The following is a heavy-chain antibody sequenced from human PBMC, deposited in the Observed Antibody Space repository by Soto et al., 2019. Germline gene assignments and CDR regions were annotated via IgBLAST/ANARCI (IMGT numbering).Heavy chain of an antibody. Sequence: QVQLQESGPGLVKPSETLSLTCTVSGGSISSYYWSWIRQPPGKGLEWIGYIYYSGSTNYNPSLMSRVTISVHTSTNQFSLKLSSVTAADTAVYYCAREGYSSRWYAWGAFDIWGQRTMVTVSS. D-gene: IGHD6-13*01. CDR2: IYYSGST. J-gene: IGHJ3*02. V-gene: IGHV4-59*01. CDR1: GGSISSYY. CDR3: AREGYSSRWYAWGAFDI.